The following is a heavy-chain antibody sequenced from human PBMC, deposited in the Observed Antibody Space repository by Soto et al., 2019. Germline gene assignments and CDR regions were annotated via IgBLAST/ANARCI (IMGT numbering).Heavy chain of an antibody. CDR2: IYYSGST. CDR3: ARDAAGYDYAFDI. V-gene: IGHV4-31*03. D-gene: IGHD5-12*01. Sequence: SDTLSLTCTVSGGSISSGGYYWSWIRQHPGKGLEWIGYIYYSGSTYYNPSLKSRVTISVDTSKNQFSLKLSSVTAADTAVYYCARDAAGYDYAFDIWGQGTMVNVSS. CDR1: GGSISSGGYY. J-gene: IGHJ3*02.